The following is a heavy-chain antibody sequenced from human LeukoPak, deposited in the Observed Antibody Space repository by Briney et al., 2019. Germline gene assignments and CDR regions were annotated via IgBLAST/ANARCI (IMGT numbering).Heavy chain of an antibody. CDR2: INPSGGST. D-gene: IGHD3-22*01. CDR3: ATIDGHYDSSGY. V-gene: IGHV1-46*01. CDR1: GYTFTGYY. Sequence: ASVKVSCKASGYTFTGYYMHWVRQAPGQGLEWMGIINPSGGSTSYAQKFQGRVTMTEDTSTDTAYMELSSLRSEDTAVYYCATIDGHYDSSGYWGQGTLVIVSS. J-gene: IGHJ4*02.